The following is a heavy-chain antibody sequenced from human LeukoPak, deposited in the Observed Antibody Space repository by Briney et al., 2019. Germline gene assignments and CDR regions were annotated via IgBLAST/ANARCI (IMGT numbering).Heavy chain of an antibody. CDR1: GFTFSSYA. CDR2: ISGSAGGT. J-gene: IGHJ5*02. D-gene: IGHD6-13*01. Sequence: GGSLRLSCAASGFTFSSYAMSWVRQAPGTGLEWVSVISGSAGGTHYADSVKGRFTISRDNSKNTLYLQMNGLRAEDTAVYYCVKEVSSWYGSWFDPWGQGTLVTVSS. CDR3: VKEVSSWYGSWFDP. V-gene: IGHV3-23*01.